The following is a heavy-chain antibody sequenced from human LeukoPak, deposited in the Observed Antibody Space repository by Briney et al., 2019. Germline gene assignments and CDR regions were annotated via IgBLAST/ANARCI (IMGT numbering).Heavy chain of an antibody. CDR1: GFTFSNYA. CDR2: IGVNTDRT. D-gene: IGHD4-17*01. Sequence: PGGSLRLSCAASGFTFSNYAMNWVRQAPGKGLEWVSAIGVNTDRTYYADAVRGRFTISRDYSQNTLSLQMSSLRAEDTAVYYCAKGHGDHIPAEYLHHWGQGTLVTVSS. J-gene: IGHJ1*01. V-gene: IGHV3-23*01. CDR3: AKGHGDHIPAEYLHH.